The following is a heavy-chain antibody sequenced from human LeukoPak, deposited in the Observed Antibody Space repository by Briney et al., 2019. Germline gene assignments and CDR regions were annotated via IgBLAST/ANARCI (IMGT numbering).Heavy chain of an antibody. V-gene: IGHV3-9*01. D-gene: IGHD1-1*01. CDR2: ISWNSGSI. CDR1: GFTFDDYA. Sequence: GRSLRLSCAASGFTFDDYAMHWVRQAPGKGLEWVSGISWNSGSIGYADSVKGRFTISRDNAKNSLYLQMNSLRAEDTALYYCAKDMYGNEDNWGQGTLVTVSS. CDR3: AKDMYGNEDN. J-gene: IGHJ4*02.